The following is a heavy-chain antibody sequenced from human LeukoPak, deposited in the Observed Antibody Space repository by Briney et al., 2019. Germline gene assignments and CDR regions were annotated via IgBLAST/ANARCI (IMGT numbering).Heavy chain of an antibody. CDR3: ARDSREVDLGSVLLYYFDY. CDR1: GYTFTSYY. V-gene: IGHV1-46*01. CDR2: INPSGGST. Sequence: ASVKVSCKASGYTFTSYYMHWVRQVPGQGLEWMGIINPSGGSTSYAQKFQGRVTMTRDTSTSTVYMELSSLRSEDTAVYYCARDSREVDLGSVLLYYFDYWGQGTLVTVSS. D-gene: IGHD2/OR15-2a*01. J-gene: IGHJ4*02.